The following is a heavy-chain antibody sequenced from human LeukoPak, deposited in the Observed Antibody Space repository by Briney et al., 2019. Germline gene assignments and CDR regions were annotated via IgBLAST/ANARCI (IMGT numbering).Heavy chain of an antibody. CDR2: IYHSGST. Sequence: SETLSLTCTVSGGSISSGGYYWSWIRQPPGKGLEWIGYIYHSGSTYYNPSLKSRVTISVDRSKNQFSLKLSSVTAADTAVYYCARDGGSSWFYYFDYWGQGTLVTVPS. CDR3: ARDGGSSWFYYFDY. V-gene: IGHV4-30-2*01. D-gene: IGHD6-13*01. J-gene: IGHJ4*02. CDR1: GGSISSGGYY.